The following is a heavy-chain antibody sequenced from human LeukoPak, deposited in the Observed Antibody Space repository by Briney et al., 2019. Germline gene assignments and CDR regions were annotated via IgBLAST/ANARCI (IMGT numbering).Heavy chain of an antibody. CDR3: AFSELKYYYDREFDY. J-gene: IGHJ4*02. Sequence: SETLSLTCAVYGGSFSGYYWCWIGQPPGKGLEWIGKINHSGSTNYNPSLKSRVTISVDTSKNQFSLKLSSVTAADTAVYYCAFSELKYYYDREFDYWGQGTLVTVSS. CDR1: GGSFSGYY. V-gene: IGHV4-34*01. D-gene: IGHD3-22*01. CDR2: INHSGST.